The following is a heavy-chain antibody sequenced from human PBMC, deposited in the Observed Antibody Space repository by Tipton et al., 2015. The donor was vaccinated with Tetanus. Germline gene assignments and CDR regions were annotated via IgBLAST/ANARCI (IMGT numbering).Heavy chain of an antibody. D-gene: IGHD3-3*01. CDR3: ARANYDFPNKGPFDS. Sequence: TLSLTCTVSGGSIRSGDHQWNWIRQPPGKGLEWLAYISPSGRSNSNYSLKSRITVSQDKSKNQFSLKLTSVTAADTAVYYCARANYDFPNKGPFDSWGQGILVLVSS. J-gene: IGHJ4*02. V-gene: IGHV4-61*08. CDR2: ISPSGRS. CDR1: GGSIRSGDHQ.